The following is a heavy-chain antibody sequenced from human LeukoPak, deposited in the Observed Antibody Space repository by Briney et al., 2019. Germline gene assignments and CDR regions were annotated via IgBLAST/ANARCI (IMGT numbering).Heavy chain of an antibody. V-gene: IGHV3-49*04. D-gene: IGHD6-19*01. Sequence: GGSLRLSCTASGFTFGDYAMSWVRQAPGKGLEWVGFIRSKAYGGTTEYAASVKGRFTISRDDSKSIAYLQMNSLKTEDTAVYYSTRAGVAVAGTRVDYWGQGTLVTVSS. CDR2: IRSKAYGGTT. J-gene: IGHJ4*02. CDR1: GFTFGDYA. CDR3: TRAGVAVAGTRVDY.